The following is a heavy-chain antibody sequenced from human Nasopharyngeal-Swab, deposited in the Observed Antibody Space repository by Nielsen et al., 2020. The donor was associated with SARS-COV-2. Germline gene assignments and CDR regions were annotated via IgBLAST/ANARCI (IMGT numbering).Heavy chain of an antibody. CDR3: AREGNSGFDY. CDR1: GGSISSGGYS. J-gene: IGHJ4*02. CDR2: IYHSGST. V-gene: IGHV4-30-2*01. D-gene: IGHD1-26*01. Sequence: LRLSCAVSGGSISSGGYSWSWIRQPPGKGLEWIGYIYHSGSTYYNPSLKSRVTISVDRSKNQFSLKLSSVTATDTAVYYCAREGNSGFDYWGQGTLVTVSS.